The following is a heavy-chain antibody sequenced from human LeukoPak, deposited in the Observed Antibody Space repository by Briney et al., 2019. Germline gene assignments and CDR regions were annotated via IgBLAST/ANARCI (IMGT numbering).Heavy chain of an antibody. V-gene: IGHV3-33*01. Sequence: GGSLRLSCAASGFTFSSYGMHWVRQAPGKGLEWVAVIWYDGSNKYYADSVKGRFTISRDNSKNTLYLQMNSLRAEDTAVYYCARDAFEWETVGGPDYRGQGTLVTVSS. D-gene: IGHD1-26*01. J-gene: IGHJ4*02. CDR3: ARDAFEWETVGGPDY. CDR2: IWYDGSNK. CDR1: GFTFSSYG.